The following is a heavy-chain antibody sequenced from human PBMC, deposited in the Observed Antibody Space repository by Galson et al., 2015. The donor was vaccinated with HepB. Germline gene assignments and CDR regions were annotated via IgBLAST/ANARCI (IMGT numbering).Heavy chain of an antibody. CDR1: GFTFSSYG. V-gene: IGHV3-33*01. J-gene: IGHJ4*02. CDR2: IWFDGSNK. CDR3: ARDSSGSNRAMGY. Sequence: SLRLSCAASGFTFSSYGMHWVRQAPGKGLEWVAVIWFDGSNKYYADSVKGRFTISRDNSTNTLYLQMNSLRVEDTAVYYCARDSSGSNRAMGYWGQGTLVTVSS. D-gene: IGHD1-26*01.